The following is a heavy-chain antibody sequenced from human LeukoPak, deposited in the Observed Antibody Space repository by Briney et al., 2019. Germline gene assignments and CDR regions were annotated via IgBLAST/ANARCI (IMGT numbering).Heavy chain of an antibody. D-gene: IGHD3-9*01. CDR2: IYYSGST. V-gene: IGHV4-59*01. J-gene: IGHJ5*02. CDR3: ARVVYDILTGYPNWFDP. CDR1: GGSISSYY. Sequence: PSETLSLTCTVSGGSISSYYWSWIRQPPGKGLEWIGYIYYSGSTNYNPSLKSRVTISVDTSKNQFSLKLSSVTAADTAVYYCARVVYDILTGYPNWFDPLGPGNPGHRLL.